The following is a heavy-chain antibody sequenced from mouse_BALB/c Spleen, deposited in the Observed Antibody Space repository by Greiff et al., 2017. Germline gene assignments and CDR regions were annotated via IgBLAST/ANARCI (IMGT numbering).Heavy chain of an antibody. CDR2: INSDGGST. CDR3: AREGPGYYFDY. Sequence: EVQGVESGGGLVQPGESLKLSCESNEYEFPSHDMSWVRKTPEKRLELVAAINSDGGSTYYPDTMERRFIISRDNAKNNLYLQMSSLKSEDTAMYYCAREGPGYYFDYWGQGTTLTVSS. V-gene: IGHV5-2*01. D-gene: IGHD3-3*01. J-gene: IGHJ2*01. CDR1: EYEFPSHD.